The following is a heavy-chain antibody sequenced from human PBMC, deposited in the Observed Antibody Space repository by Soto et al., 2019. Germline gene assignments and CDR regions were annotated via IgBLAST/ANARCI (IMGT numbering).Heavy chain of an antibody. CDR3: ASGITGTTAYYYYYGMDV. D-gene: IGHD1-7*01. CDR1: GYTFTGYY. J-gene: IGHJ6*02. CDR2: IIPIFGTA. V-gene: IGHV1-69*13. Sequence: SVKVSCKASGYTFTGYYMHWVRQAPGQGLEWMGGIIPIFGTANYAQKFQGRVTITADESTSTAYMELSSLRSEDTAVYYCASGITGTTAYYYYYGMDVWGQGTTVTVSS.